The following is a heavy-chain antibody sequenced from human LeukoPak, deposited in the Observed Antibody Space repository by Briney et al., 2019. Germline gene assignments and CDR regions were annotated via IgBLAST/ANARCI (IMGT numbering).Heavy chain of an antibody. CDR1: GFNFSHYY. V-gene: IGHV3-7*01. Sequence: GGSLRLSCAASGFNFSHYYMSWVRQAPGKGLEWVANIKQDGSEQFYLDSVKGRFTISRDNAKNALYLQMHSLRVEDTAVYYCARESIVVVPTTMDDASDIWGQGTMVTVSS. D-gene: IGHD2-2*01. CDR3: ARESIVVVPTTMDDASDI. J-gene: IGHJ3*02. CDR2: IKQDGSEQ.